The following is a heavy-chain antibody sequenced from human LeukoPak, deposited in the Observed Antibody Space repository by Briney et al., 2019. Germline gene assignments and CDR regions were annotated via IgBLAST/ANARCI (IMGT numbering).Heavy chain of an antibody. D-gene: IGHD2-2*01. V-gene: IGHV1-18*01. CDR2: ISAYNGNT. CDR1: GYTFTRYG. Sequence: ASVKVSCKASGYTFTRYGVSWVRQAPGQGLEWMGWISAYNGNTDYAQKFRDRVTMTTDTSTATAYMELRSLRSDDTAVYYCARDADIVVVPAAMFDYWGQGTLVTVSS. J-gene: IGHJ4*02. CDR3: ARDADIVVVPAAMFDY.